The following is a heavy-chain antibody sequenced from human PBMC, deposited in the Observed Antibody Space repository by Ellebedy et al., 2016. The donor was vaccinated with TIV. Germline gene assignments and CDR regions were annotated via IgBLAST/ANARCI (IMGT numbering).Heavy chain of an antibody. J-gene: IGHJ6*02. Sequence: AISGSGGSTYYADSVKGRFTISRDNAKNSLYLQMNSLRAEDTAVYYCARATVAGTVYYYYGMDVWGQGTTVTVSS. CDR3: ARATVAGTVYYYYGMDV. CDR2: ISGSGGST. D-gene: IGHD6-19*01. V-gene: IGHV3-23*01.